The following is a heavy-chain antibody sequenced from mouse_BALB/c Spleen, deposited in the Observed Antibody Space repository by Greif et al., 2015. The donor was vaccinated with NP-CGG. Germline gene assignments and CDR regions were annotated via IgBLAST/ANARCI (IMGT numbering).Heavy chain of an antibody. D-gene: IGHD2-2*01. CDR2: IVPATDNT. V-gene: IGHV14-3*02. J-gene: IGHJ2*01. Sequence: EVQLQQSGAEVVKPGASVKLSCTASGFNIKDYYMHWVKQRPEQGLEWIGRIVPATDNTKFDPKFQDRATITADTSSNPASLQLSSLTSEATAVYYCVRYYFGYYFDYWGQGTTLTVSS. CDR1: GFNIKDYY. CDR3: VRYYFGYYFDY.